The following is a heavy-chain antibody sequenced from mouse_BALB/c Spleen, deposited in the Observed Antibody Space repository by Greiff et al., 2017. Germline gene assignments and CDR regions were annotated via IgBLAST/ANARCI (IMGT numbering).Heavy chain of an antibody. CDR3: ASPNYPYAMDY. J-gene: IGHJ4*01. CDR1: GFNIKDTY. Sequence: VQLQQSGAELVKPGASVKLSCTASGFNIKDTYMHWVKQRPEQGLEWIGRIDPANGNTKYDPKFQGKATITADTSSNTAYLQLSSLTSEDTAVYYCASPNYPYAMDYWGQGTSVTVSS. D-gene: IGHD2-1*01. V-gene: IGHV14-3*02. CDR2: IDPANGNT.